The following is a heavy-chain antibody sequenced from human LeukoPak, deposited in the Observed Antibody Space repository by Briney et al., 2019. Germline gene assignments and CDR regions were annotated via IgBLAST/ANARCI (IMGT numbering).Heavy chain of an antibody. V-gene: IGHV4-38-2*02. CDR3: ASGYSYDLFDY. D-gene: IGHD5-18*01. CDR1: GYSISSGYY. Sequence: SETLSLTCTVSGYSISSGYYWGWIRQPPGKGLEWIGSIYHSGSTYYNPSLKSRVTISVDTSKNQLSLKLSSVTAADTAVYYCASGYSYDLFDYWGQGTLATVSS. J-gene: IGHJ4*02. CDR2: IYHSGST.